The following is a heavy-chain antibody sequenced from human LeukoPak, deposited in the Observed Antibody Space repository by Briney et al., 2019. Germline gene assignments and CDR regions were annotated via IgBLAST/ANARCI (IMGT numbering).Heavy chain of an antibody. CDR2: IWYDGSNK. D-gene: IGHD2-2*01. CDR3: ARDLGGSASWIDY. V-gene: IGHV3-33*08. J-gene: IGHJ4*02. Sequence: GRSLRLSCAASGFTFSSYAMHWVRQAPGKGLEWVAIIWYDGSNKYYADSVKGRFTISRDNSKNTLYVQMNSLRVEDTAVYYCARDLGGSASWIDYWGQGTLVTVSS. CDR1: GFTFSSYA.